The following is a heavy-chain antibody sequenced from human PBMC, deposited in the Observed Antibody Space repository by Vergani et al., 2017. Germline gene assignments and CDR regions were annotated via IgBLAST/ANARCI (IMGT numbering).Heavy chain of an antibody. CDR3: ARRRLWATVVTPGYYGMDV. Sequence: QVQLQQWGAGLLKPSETLSLTCAVYGGSFSGYYWSWIRQPPGKGLEWIGEINHSGSTNYNPSLKSRVTISVDTSKNQFSLKLSSVTAADTAVYYCARRRLWATVVTPGYYGMDVWGQGTTVTVSS. CDR2: INHSGST. CDR1: GGSFSGYY. V-gene: IGHV4-34*01. J-gene: IGHJ6*02. D-gene: IGHD4-23*01.